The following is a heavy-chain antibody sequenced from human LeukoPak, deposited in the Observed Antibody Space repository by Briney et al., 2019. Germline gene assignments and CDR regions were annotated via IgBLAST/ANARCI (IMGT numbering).Heavy chain of an antibody. J-gene: IGHJ5*02. CDR1: GGSINSYY. CDR2: IYYSGST. Sequence: SETLSLTCTVSGGSINSYYWSWIRQPPGKGLEWIRDIYYSGSTNYNPSHKSRVTISVDTSKNQFSLKLSSVTAADTAVYYCARGHIVVVPAAIRGGHNWFDPWGQGTLVTVSS. V-gene: IGHV4-59*08. CDR3: ARGHIVVVPAAIRGGHNWFDP. D-gene: IGHD2-2*02.